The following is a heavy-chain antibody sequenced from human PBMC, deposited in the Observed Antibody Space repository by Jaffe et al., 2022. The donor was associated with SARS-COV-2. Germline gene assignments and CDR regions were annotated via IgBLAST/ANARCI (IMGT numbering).Heavy chain of an antibody. CDR2: INPNSGGT. CDR1: GYTFTGYY. Sequence: QVQLVQSGAEVKKPGASVKVSCKASGYTFTGYYMHWVRQAPGQGLEWMGWINPNSGGTNYAQKFQGRVTMTRDTSISTAYMELSRLRSDDTAVYYCARGGGDIVVVPAAHWGEYYGMDVWGQGTTVTVSS. J-gene: IGHJ6*02. CDR3: ARGGGDIVVVPAAHWGEYYGMDV. V-gene: IGHV1-2*02. D-gene: IGHD2-2*01.